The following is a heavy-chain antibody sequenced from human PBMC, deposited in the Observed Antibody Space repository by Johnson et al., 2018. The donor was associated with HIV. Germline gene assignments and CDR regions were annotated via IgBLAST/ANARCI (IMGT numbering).Heavy chain of an antibody. CDR1: GFTFSSYA. CDR2: ISGSGGST. J-gene: IGHJ3*02. CDR3: AKDLLGGNKGFDAFDI. Sequence: EVQLVESGGGLVQPGGSLRLSCAASGFTFSSYAMSWVRQAPGQGLEWVSAISGSGGSTYYAASVKGRFTTSRDNDKNSLYLQMNSLRAEDTALYYCAKDLLGGNKGFDAFDIGGQGTMVTVSS. D-gene: IGHD4-23*01. V-gene: IGHV3-23*04.